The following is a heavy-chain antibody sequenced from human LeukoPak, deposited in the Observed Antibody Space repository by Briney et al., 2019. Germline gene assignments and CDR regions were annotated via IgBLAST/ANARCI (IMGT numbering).Heavy chain of an antibody. Sequence: GGSLRLSCAASAFTFSNFAMSWVRQAPGKGLEWVSVIYGGGSTFYADSVKGRSTISRDNSQNTMYLQMNGLRAEDTAVYYCATWPGAWYGEDYWGQGTLVTVSS. V-gene: IGHV3-53*01. D-gene: IGHD3-10*01. CDR2: IYGGGST. CDR3: ATWPGAWYGEDY. J-gene: IGHJ4*02. CDR1: AFTFSNFA.